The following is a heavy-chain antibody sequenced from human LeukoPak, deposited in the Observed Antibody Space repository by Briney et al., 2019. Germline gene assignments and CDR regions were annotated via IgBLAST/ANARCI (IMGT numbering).Heavy chain of an antibody. V-gene: IGHV1-18*01. CDR3: ARDYYDSSGYFSFDY. D-gene: IGHD3-22*01. CDR1: AYTFTIYG. J-gene: IGHJ4*02. CDR2: ISAYNGNT. Sequence: ASVTVSCTGSAYTFTIYGISWVRQAPGQGMEWVGWISAYNGNTNYAQKLQGRVSMTTDTSTSTAYMELRSLRSDDTAVYYCARDYYDSSGYFSFDYWGQGTLVTVSS.